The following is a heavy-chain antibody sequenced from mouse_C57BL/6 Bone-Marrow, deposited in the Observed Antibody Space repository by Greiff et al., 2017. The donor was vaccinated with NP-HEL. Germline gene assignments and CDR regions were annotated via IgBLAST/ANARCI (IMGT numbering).Heavy chain of an antibody. V-gene: IGHV5-6*01. CDR2: ISSGGSYT. Sequence: EVQVVESGGDLVKPGGSLKLSCAASGFTFSSYGMSWVRQTPDKRLEWVATISSGGSYTYYPDSVKGRFTLSRDNAKNTLYLQMSSLKSEDTALYYWARDLDYYAMDDWGQGTSVTVSS. CDR1: GFTFSSYG. J-gene: IGHJ4*01. CDR3: ARDLDYYAMDD.